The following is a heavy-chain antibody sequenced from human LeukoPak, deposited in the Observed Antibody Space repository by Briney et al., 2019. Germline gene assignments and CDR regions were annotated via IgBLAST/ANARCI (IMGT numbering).Heavy chain of an antibody. D-gene: IGHD6-19*01. CDR3: AKDYGTIAVAGVTWFDP. Sequence: GGSLRLSCAASGFTFSSYAISWVRQAPGKGLEWVSAISGSGGSTYYADSVKGRFTISRDNSKNTLYLQMNSLRAEDTAVYYCAKDYGTIAVAGVTWFDPWGQGTLVTVSS. J-gene: IGHJ5*02. CDR1: GFTFSSYA. CDR2: ISGSGGST. V-gene: IGHV3-23*01.